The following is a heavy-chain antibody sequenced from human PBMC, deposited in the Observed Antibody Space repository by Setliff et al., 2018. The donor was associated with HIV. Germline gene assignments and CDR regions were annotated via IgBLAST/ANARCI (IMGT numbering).Heavy chain of an antibody. V-gene: IGHV3-21*01. CDR1: GFLFNRYS. CDR3: AREVLRGGDDAFGL. Sequence: GGSLKLSCSASGFLFNRYSLNWVRQAPGRGPEWVASISNSSRYYWVKARYGDSVRGRFTISGDYAKNSVYLQMNSLRVEDSAVYYCAREVLRGGDDAFGLWGRGTVVTVSS. D-gene: IGHD3-10*01. J-gene: IGHJ3*01. CDR2: ISNSSRYY.